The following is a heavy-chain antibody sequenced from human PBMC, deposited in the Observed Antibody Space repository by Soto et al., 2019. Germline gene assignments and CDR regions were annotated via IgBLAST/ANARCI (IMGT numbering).Heavy chain of an antibody. CDR2: ISGSGGST. D-gene: IGHD1-1*01. Sequence: EVQLLESGGGLVQPGGSLRLSCAASGFTFSSYAMSWVRQAPGKGVECVSAISGSGGSTYYADSVKGRFTISRANSKNTLYLHMNSLRAEDTAVYYCANEEAALEYGMDVWGKGTTVTVSS. CDR3: ANEEAALEYGMDV. CDR1: GFTFSSYA. V-gene: IGHV3-23*01. J-gene: IGHJ6*04.